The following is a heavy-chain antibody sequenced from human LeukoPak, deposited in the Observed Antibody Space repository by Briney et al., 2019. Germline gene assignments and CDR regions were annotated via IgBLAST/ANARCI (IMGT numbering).Heavy chain of an antibody. J-gene: IGHJ5*02. D-gene: IGHD1-26*01. CDR1: GYTFTSYG. CDR2: MNPNSGNT. Sequence: EASVKVSCKASGYTFTSYGISWVRQATGQGLEWMGWMNPNSGNTGYAQKFQGRVTMTRNTSISTAYMELSSLRSEDTAVYYCARVRRGSYSTHGNWFDPWGQGTLVTVSS. V-gene: IGHV1-8*02. CDR3: ARVRRGSYSTHGNWFDP.